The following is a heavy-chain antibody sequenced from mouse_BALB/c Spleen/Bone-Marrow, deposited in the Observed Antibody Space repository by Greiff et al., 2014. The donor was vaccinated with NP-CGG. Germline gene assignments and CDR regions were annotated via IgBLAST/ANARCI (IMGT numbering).Heavy chain of an antibody. CDR3: ARYCYGSSYFDY. D-gene: IGHD1-1*01. J-gene: IGHJ2*01. CDR1: GFNIKDNY. Sequence: VQLQQSGAELVKPGASVKLSCKASGFNIKDNYMHWVKQRPEQGLEWIGRIDPANGNTKYNQKFQGKATITADTSSNTAYLQLSILTSEDTAVYYCARYCYGSSYFDYWGQGTTLTVSS. CDR2: IDPANGNT. V-gene: IGHV14-3*02.